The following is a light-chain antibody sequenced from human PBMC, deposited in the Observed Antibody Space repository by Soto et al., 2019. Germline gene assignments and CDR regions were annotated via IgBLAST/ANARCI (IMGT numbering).Light chain of an antibody. Sequence: QSVLTQPPSASGTPGQRVTISCPGSSSNIGSNYVYWYQQLPGTAPKLLIYSNNQRPSGVPDRFSGSKSGTSASLAISGLRSEDEADYYCAAWDDSLSGRYVFGTGTKVTVL. CDR2: SNN. CDR1: SSNIGSNY. J-gene: IGLJ1*01. V-gene: IGLV1-47*02. CDR3: AAWDDSLSGRYV.